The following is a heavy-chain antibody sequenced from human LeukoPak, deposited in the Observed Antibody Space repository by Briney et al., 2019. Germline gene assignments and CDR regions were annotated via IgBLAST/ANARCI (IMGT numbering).Heavy chain of an antibody. D-gene: IGHD2-2*03. CDR1: GYTFTSYG. J-gene: IGHJ5*02. CDR2: ISAYNGNT. V-gene: IGHV1-18*01. Sequence: ASVKVSCKASGYTFTSYGISWVRQAPGQGLEWMGWISAYNGNTNYAQKLQGRVTMTTDTSTSTAYMELRSLRSDDTAVYYCARLSYLLDIVVVPAAITNNWFDPWCRGTLVTVSS. CDR3: ARLSYLLDIVVVPAAITNNWFDP.